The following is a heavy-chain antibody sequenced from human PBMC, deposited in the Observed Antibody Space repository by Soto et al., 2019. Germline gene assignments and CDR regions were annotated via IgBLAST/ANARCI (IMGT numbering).Heavy chain of an antibody. V-gene: IGHV3-49*03. J-gene: IGHJ6*03. CDR1: GFTFGDYA. CDR2: IRSKAYGGTT. CDR3: TRESRGVSLRFGESPFFYYYYMDV. D-gene: IGHD3-10*01. Sequence: GGSLRLSCTASGFTFGDYAMSWFRQAPGKGLEWVGFIRSKAYGGTTEYAASVKGRFTISRGDSKSIAYLQMNSLKTEDTAVYYCTRESRGVSLRFGESPFFYYYYMDVWGKGTTVTVSS.